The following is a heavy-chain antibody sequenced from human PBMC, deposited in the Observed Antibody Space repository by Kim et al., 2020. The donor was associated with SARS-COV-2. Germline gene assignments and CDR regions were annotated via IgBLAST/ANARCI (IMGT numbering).Heavy chain of an antibody. V-gene: IGHV4-31*03. CDR1: GVSISSSAYY. CDR2: IYYSGTI. Sequence: SETLSLTCTVSGVSISSSAYYWSWIRQHPGKGLEWIGHIYYSGTIDYNPSLRSRVTISEDTSKNQFSLQLNSVTAPDTAVYFCAGLAAGYNWFDPWGQGTLVTVST. CDR3: AGLAAGYNWFDP. D-gene: IGHD6-25*01. J-gene: IGHJ5*02.